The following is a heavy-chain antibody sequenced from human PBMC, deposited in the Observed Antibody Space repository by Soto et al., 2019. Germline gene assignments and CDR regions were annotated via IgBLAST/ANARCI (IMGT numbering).Heavy chain of an antibody. J-gene: IGHJ5*02. Sequence: SETLSLTCTVSGGSISTSGYYWGWIRQPPGKGLEWIGTIHYSGSTYYNPSLKSRVTTSVDTSKNQFSLKLSSVTAADTAVYYCARHSDVMTVYGSAWFDPWGQGTLVTVPQ. CDR2: IHYSGST. CDR3: ARHSDVMTVYGSAWFDP. D-gene: IGHD2-8*01. V-gene: IGHV4-39*01. CDR1: GGSISTSGYY.